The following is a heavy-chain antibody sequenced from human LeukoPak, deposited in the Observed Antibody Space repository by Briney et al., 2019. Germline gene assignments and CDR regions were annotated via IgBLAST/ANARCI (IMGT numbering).Heavy chain of an antibody. CDR1: GFTFSSYA. D-gene: IGHD3-22*01. J-gene: IGHJ4*02. CDR3: ARDRDSSGYFDFDY. V-gene: IGHV3-30*01. Sequence: PGGSLRLSCAASGFTFSSYAMHWVRQAPGKGLEWVAVISYDGSNKYYADSVKGRFTISRDNSKNTLYLQMNSLRAEDTAVYYCARDRDSSGYFDFDYWGQGTLVTVSS. CDR2: ISYDGSNK.